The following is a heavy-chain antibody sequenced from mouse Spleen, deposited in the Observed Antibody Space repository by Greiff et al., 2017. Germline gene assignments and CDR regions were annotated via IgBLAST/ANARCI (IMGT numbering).Heavy chain of an antibody. Sequence: QVQLQQSGAELVRPGTSVKMSCKASGYTFTNYWIGWAKQRPGHGLEWIGDIYPGGGYTNYNEKFKGKATLTADKSSSTAYMQFSSLTSEDSAIYYCAREENSLLRLQAMDYWGQGTSVTVSS. J-gene: IGHJ4*01. D-gene: IGHD1-2*01. V-gene: IGHV1-63*01. CDR2: IYPGGGYT. CDR3: AREENSLLRLQAMDY. CDR1: GYTFTNYW.